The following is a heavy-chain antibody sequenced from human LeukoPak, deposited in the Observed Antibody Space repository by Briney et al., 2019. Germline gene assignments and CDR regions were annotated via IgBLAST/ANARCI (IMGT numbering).Heavy chain of an antibody. CDR1: GFTFSSYA. CDR3: ARSGTSHSDAFDI. V-gene: IGHV3-23*01. J-gene: IGHJ3*02. Sequence: PGGSLRLSCAASGFTFSSYAMSWVRQAPGKGLEWVSAISGSGGSTYYADSVKGRFTISRDNSKNTLYLQMNSLRAEDMAVYYCARSGTSHSDAFDIWGQGTMVTVSS. CDR2: ISGSGGST. D-gene: IGHD2-2*01.